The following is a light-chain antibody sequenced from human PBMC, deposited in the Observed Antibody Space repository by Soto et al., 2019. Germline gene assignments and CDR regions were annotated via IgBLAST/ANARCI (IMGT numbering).Light chain of an antibody. CDR2: GNN. CDR1: SSNIGAGYD. Sequence: QSVLTQPPSVSGAPGQRVTISCTGSSSNIGAGYDVHWYRHLPGTAPKLLIFGNNNRPSGVPDRFSGSKSGTSASLAITGLQAEDEADYYCQSYDTKRTYLGVFGGGTKLTVL. V-gene: IGLV1-40*01. J-gene: IGLJ2*01. CDR3: QSYDTKRTYLGV.